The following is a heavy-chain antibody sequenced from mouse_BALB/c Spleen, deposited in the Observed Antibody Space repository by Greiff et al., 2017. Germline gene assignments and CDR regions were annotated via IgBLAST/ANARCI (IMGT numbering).Heavy chain of an antibody. D-gene: IGHD2-1*01. J-gene: IGHJ3*01. CDR3: ARDRDGNLAY. CDR1: GFTFSSYA. CDR2: ISSGGSYT. V-gene: IGHV5-9-4*01. Sequence: EVQGVESGGGLVKPGGSLKLSCAASGFTFSSYAMSWVRQSPEKRLEWVAEISSGGSYTYYPDTVTGRFTISRDNAKNTLYLEMSSLRSEDTAMYYCARDRDGNLAYWGQGTLVTVSA.